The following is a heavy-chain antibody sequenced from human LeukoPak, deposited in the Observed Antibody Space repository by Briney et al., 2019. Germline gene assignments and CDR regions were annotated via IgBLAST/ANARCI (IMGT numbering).Heavy chain of an antibody. CDR1: GFTFSNFA. CDR2: ISGSGADT. V-gene: IGHV3-23*01. Sequence: GGSLRLSCTTSGFTFSNFAMSWVRQAPGEGLGLVSIISGSGADTFYTDSVKGRFTISRDNSKNTLYLQMNSLRAEDTAVYYCAKPHGVGYLGQGTLVTVSS. J-gene: IGHJ4*02. D-gene: IGHD4-17*01. CDR3: AKPHGVGY.